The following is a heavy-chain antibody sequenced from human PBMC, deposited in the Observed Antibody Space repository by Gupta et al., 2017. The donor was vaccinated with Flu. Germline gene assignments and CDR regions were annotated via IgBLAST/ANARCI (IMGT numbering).Heavy chain of an antibody. D-gene: IGHD1-26*01. V-gene: IGHV3-11*06. Sequence: VKGRFTISRDNAKNSLYLQMNSLRAEDTAVYYCAKRPGRNWFDPWGQGTLVTVSS. CDR3: AKRPGRNWFDP. J-gene: IGHJ5*02.